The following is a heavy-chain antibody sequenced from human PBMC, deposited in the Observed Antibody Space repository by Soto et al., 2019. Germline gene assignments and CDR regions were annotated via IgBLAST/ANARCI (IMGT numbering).Heavy chain of an antibody. CDR3: ARMDGDYNYYGLDV. D-gene: IGHD4-17*01. CDR2: FFSDAER. V-gene: IGHV2-26*01. J-gene: IGHJ6*02. CDR1: GFSLTNGRMG. Sequence: QVTLKESGPVLVKHTETLTLTCSVSGFSLTNGRMGVSWIRQPPGKALEWLAHFFSDAERSYSTSMQSRLNMYKDSSGSQVVLTMTNMAPADTATYFCARMDGDYNYYGLDVWGHGIAVTVSS.